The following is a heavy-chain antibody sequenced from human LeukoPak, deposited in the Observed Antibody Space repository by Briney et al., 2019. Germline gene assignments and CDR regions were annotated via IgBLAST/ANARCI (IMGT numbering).Heavy chain of an antibody. J-gene: IGHJ4*02. CDR3: PRNGVVLRFLEWFDY. V-gene: IGHV4-39*01. Sequence: PSETLSLTCTVSGGSFSSSSYYWGWIRQRPGKGLVWIGSIYYSGGTYHHPPLKDRVPKTGDTSQNQFSLELSSVTAADRAVYYWPRNGVVLRFLEWFDYWGQGTLVTVSS. CDR2: IYYSGGT. CDR1: GGSFSSSSYY. D-gene: IGHD3-3*01.